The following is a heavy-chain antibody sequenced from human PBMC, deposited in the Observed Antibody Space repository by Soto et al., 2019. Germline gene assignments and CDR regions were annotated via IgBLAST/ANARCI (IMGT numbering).Heavy chain of an antibody. CDR1: GFTFSSYG. CDR3: AKGPGTTVTYFDY. Sequence: GGSLRLSCAASGFTFSSYGMHWVRQAPGKGLEWVAVISYDGSNKYYADSVKGRFTISRDNSKNTLYLQMNSLRAEDTAVYYCAKGPGTTVTYFDYWGQGTLVTVSS. D-gene: IGHD4-17*01. J-gene: IGHJ4*02. V-gene: IGHV3-30*18. CDR2: ISYDGSNK.